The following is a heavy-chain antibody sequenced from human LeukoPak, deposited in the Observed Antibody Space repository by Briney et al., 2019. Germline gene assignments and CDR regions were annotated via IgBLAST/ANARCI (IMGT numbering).Heavy chain of an antibody. CDR3: AKDVSVSGYYEGSFDY. CDR1: GFTFRRYA. CDR2: ISGSDGST. J-gene: IGHJ4*02. D-gene: IGHD3-22*01. V-gene: IGHV3-23*01. Sequence: PGGSLRLSCEASGFTFRRYAMSWVRQAPGQGLDWVSAISGSDGSTYYADSVKGRFTISRDNSKNTLYLQMNSLRAEDTAVYYCAKDVSVSGYYEGSFDYWGQGTLVTVSS.